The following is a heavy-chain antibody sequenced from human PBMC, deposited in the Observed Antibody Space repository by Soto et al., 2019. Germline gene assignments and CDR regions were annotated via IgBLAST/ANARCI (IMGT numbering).Heavy chain of an antibody. D-gene: IGHD6-6*01. V-gene: IGHV3-53*01. CDR3: AREGSSSSDYYYYYMDV. J-gene: IGHJ6*03. CDR1: GLTVSSNY. Sequence: GGSLRLSCAASGLTVSSNYMSWVRQAPGKGLEWVSVIYSGGSTYYSDSVKGRFTISRDNSKNTLYLQMNSLRAEDTAVYYCAREGSSSSDYYYYYMDVWGKGTTVTVSS. CDR2: IYSGGST.